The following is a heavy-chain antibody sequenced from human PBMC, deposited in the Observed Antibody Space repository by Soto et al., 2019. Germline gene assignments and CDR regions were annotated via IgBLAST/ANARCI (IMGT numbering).Heavy chain of an antibody. J-gene: IGHJ6*02. CDR2: IYYGGST. V-gene: IGHV4-30-4*01. CDR1: GGSISSGDYY. Sequence: QVQLQESGPGLVKPSQTLSLTCTVSGGSISSGDYYWSWIRQPPGKGLEWIGYIYYGGSTYYNPSLKSRVTISVDTSKNQFSLKLSSVTAADTAVYYCARGLVEFDYYYGMDVWGQGTTVTVSS. CDR3: ARGLVEFDYYYGMDV.